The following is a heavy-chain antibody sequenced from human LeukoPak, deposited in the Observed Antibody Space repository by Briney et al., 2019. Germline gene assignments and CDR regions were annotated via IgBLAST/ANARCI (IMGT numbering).Heavy chain of an antibody. Sequence: PGGSLRLSCAASGFTFSSYWMSWVRQAPGKGLEGVANINQDGSEKYYVDSGKGRFTISRDNAKNSLYLQVNSLRAEDTAVFSCVRDGRKSRVVDIVRKKETGYYYYMDVWGKGTTVTVSS. CDR1: GFTFSSYW. D-gene: IGHD2-2*03. V-gene: IGHV3-7*01. CDR2: INQDGSEK. CDR3: VRDGRKSRVVDIVRKKETGYYYYMDV. J-gene: IGHJ6*03.